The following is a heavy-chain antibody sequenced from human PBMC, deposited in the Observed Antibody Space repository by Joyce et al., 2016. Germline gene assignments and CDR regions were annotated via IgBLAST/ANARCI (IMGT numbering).Heavy chain of an antibody. J-gene: IGHJ6*02. D-gene: IGHD1-14*01. Sequence: QVLLVQSGAAVKRPGSSLRVSCKSSGGDFSNYTVNWVRQAPGQRLEWMGGSIPFFGAAKYAEDSQGRATLTADQSTRTAYLELRSLTSADTAVYYCARGGTSSDHYFFYTLDVWGPGTTVIVSS. CDR3: ARGGTSSDHYFFYTLDV. CDR2: SIPFFGAA. V-gene: IGHV1-69*12. CDR1: GGDFSNYT.